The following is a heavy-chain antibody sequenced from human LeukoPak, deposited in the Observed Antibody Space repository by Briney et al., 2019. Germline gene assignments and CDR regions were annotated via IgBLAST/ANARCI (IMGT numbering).Heavy chain of an antibody. D-gene: IGHD5-18*01. V-gene: IGHV3-11*01. Sequence: TGGSLRLSCAASGFTFSDYYMSWIRQAPGKGLEWVSYISSSGSTIYYADSVKGRFTISRDNAKNSLYLQMNSLRAEDTAVYYCASNPDTAMADYYYGMDVWGQGTTVTVSS. CDR3: ASNPDTAMADYYYGMDV. CDR1: GFTFSDYY. CDR2: ISSSGSTI. J-gene: IGHJ6*02.